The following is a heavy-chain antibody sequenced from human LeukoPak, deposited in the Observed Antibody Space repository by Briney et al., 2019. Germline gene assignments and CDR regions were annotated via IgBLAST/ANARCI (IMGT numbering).Heavy chain of an antibody. CDR1: GLSFSIYA. D-gene: IGHD1-26*01. CDR2: ISGSGGRT. Sequence: GGSLRLSCAASGLSFSIYAMSWVRQAPGKGLEWVSAISGSGGRTYYPDSVKGRFTISRDNSKNTLFLQMNSLRAEDTAVYYCAKNSGSFYYYGMDVWGQGTTVTVSS. V-gene: IGHV3-23*01. J-gene: IGHJ6*02. CDR3: AKNSGSFYYYGMDV.